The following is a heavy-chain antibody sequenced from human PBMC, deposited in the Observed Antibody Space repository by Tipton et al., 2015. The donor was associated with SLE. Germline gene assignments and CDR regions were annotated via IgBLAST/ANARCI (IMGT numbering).Heavy chain of an antibody. Sequence: TLSLTCIVSGYSISSGYYWGWIRQPPGKGLEWIGSIYHSGSTYYNPSLKGRVTISVDTSKNQFSLKLSSVTAADTAVYYCARAGRAWNLFDYWGQGTLVTVSS. CDR2: IYHSGST. J-gene: IGHJ4*02. V-gene: IGHV4-38-2*02. D-gene: IGHD1-1*01. CDR1: GYSISSGYY. CDR3: ARAGRAWNLFDY.